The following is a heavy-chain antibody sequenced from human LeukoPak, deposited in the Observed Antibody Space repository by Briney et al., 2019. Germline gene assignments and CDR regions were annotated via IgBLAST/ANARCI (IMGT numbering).Heavy chain of an antibody. D-gene: IGHD2-8*01. V-gene: IGHV3-33*01. Sequence: GGSLRLSCAASGFTFSSYGMHWVRQAPGKGLEWVAVIWYDGSNKYYADSVKGRFTISRDNSKNTPYLQMNSLRAEDTAVYCCARDPGSPMVYYFDYWAREPWSPSPQ. CDR3: ARDPGSPMVYYFDY. J-gene: IGHJ4*02. CDR1: GFTFSSYG. CDR2: IWYDGSNK.